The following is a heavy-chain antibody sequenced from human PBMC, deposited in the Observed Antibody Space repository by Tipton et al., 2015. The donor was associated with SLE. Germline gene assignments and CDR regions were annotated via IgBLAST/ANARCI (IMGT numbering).Heavy chain of an antibody. CDR3: AKGTRLRVLEWLTVDYYFDY. Sequence: SLRLSCAASGFTFSSYGMHWVRRAPGKGLEWVAVISYDGSNKYYADSVKGRFTISRDNSKNTLYLQMNNLRAEDTAVYYCAKGTRLRVLEWLTVDYYFDYWGQGTLVTVSS. J-gene: IGHJ4*02. V-gene: IGHV3-30*18. D-gene: IGHD3-3*01. CDR1: GFTFSSYG. CDR2: ISYDGSNK.